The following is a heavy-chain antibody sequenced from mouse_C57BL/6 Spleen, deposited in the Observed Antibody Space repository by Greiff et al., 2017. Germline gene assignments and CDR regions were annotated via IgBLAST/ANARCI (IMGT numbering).Heavy chain of an antibody. V-gene: IGHV1-58*01. Sequence: VQLKESGAELVRPGSSVKMSCKTSGYTFTSYGINWVKQRPGQGLEWIGYIYIGNGYTEYNEKFKGKATLTSDTSSSTAYMQLSSLTSEDSAIYFCAREGGPITTVVADYFDYWGQGTTLTVSS. D-gene: IGHD1-1*01. CDR3: AREGGPITTVVADYFDY. CDR2: IYIGNGYT. J-gene: IGHJ2*01. CDR1: GYTFTSYG.